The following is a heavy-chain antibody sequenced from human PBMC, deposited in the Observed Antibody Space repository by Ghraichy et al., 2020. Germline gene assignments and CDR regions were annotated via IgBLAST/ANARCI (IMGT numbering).Heavy chain of an antibody. CDR1: GFTFSSYA. CDR2: ISYDGSNK. CDR3: ARDPYVDGYAFDI. Sequence: GGSLRLSCAASGFTFSSYAMHWVRQAPGKGLEWVAVISYDGSNKYYADSVKGRFTISRDNSKNTLYLQMNSLRAEDTAVYYCARDPYVDGYAFDIWGQGTMVTVSS. V-gene: IGHV3-30*04. D-gene: IGHD3-16*01. J-gene: IGHJ3*02.